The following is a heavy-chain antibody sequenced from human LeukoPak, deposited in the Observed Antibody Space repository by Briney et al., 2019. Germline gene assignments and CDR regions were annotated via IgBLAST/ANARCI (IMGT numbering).Heavy chain of an antibody. V-gene: IGHV1-8*01. CDR1: GFTFTNYD. D-gene: IGHD2-2*01. Sequence: ASVXVXCKASGFTFTNYDINWVRQAPGQGLXWRXWLXPKSGDTGYAQKFQGRVAMTRNTSITTAYMEVSSLTSDDTAVYYCARGRIGVYCSSTSCHRDYYYMDVWGKGTTVTVSS. CDR2: LXPKSGDT. CDR3: ARGRIGVYCSSTSCHRDYYYMDV. J-gene: IGHJ6*03.